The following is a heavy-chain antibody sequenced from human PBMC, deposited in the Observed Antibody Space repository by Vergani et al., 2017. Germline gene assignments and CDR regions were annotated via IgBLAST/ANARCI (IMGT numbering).Heavy chain of an antibody. D-gene: IGHD3-9*01. V-gene: IGHV3-21*01. Sequence: EVQLLESGGGLVQPGGSLRLSCAASGFPFSSYSMNWVRQAPGKGLEWVSSISSSSSYIYYADSVKGRFTISRDNAKNSLYLQMNSLRAEDTAVYYCARGLTAAYFDYWGQGTLVTVSS. J-gene: IGHJ4*02. CDR1: GFPFSSYS. CDR3: ARGLTAAYFDY. CDR2: ISSSSSYI.